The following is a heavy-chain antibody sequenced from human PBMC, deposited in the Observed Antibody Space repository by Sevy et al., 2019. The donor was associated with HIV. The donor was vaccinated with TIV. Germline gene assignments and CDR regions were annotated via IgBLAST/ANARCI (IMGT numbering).Heavy chain of an antibody. CDR3: ATERCGVGYCQKGFES. J-gene: IGHJ5*01. CDR2: INHNSGAT. CDR1: EYTFTDYF. V-gene: IGHV1-2*02. Sequence: ASVKVSCKTSEYTFTDYFVHWVRQAPGQGLEWLGCINHNSGATYYAQGSQGRLTLTRDTSISTAYMDFNSLRSDDTAFYYCATERCGVGYCQKGFESWGQGTLVTVSS. D-gene: IGHD2-21*02.